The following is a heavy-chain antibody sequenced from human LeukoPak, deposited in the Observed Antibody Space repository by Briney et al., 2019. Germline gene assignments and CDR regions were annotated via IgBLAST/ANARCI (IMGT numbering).Heavy chain of an antibody. CDR1: GGSISSGGYS. V-gene: IGHV4-30-2*01. J-gene: IGHJ4*02. CDR2: IFHSGNT. CDR3: ARVSASGSFFDY. Sequence: PSQTLSLTCAVSGGSISSGGYSWSWIRQPPGTDLEWIGYIFHSGNTYYNPSFKSRVTMLIDRSKNQFSLRVTSVAAADTAVYYCARVSASGSFFDYWGQGTLVTVSS. D-gene: IGHD3-10*01.